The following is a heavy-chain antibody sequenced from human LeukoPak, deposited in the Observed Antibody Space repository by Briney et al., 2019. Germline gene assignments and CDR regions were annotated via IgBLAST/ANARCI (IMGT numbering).Heavy chain of an antibody. V-gene: IGHV3-21*01. CDR1: GFTFSSYS. D-gene: IGHD2-21*01. CDR2: ISSSSSYI. J-gene: IGHJ4*02. CDR3: ARDDSVGVFDY. Sequence: GGSLRLSCAASGFTFSSYSMNWVRQAPGKGLEWVSSISSSSSYIYYADSVKGRFTISRDNAKNPLYLQMNSLRAEDTAVYYCARDDSVGVFDYWGQGTLVTVSS.